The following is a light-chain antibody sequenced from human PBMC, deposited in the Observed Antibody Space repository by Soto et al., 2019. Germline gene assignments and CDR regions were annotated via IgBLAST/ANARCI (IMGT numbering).Light chain of an antibody. CDR1: QTVNNNY. V-gene: IGKV3-20*01. Sequence: IVVTKSPGTLSLSPGERAILSCRASQTVNNNYFAWCQQKPGHAPRLLLCGASRRATGIPASFSGSASGTDFTLPISRLEPEDFAVYFSPLSSDLLMTFGQGTRLEIK. J-gene: IGKJ5*01. CDR2: GAS. CDR3: PLSSDLLMT.